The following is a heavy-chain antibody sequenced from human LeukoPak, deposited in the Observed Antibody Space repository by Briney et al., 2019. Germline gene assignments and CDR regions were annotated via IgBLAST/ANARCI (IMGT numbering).Heavy chain of an antibody. CDR2: INHSGST. CDR1: GGSFSGYY. J-gene: IGHJ6*02. Sequence: SETLSLTCAVYGGSFSGYYWSWIRQPPGKGLEWIGEINHSGSTNYNPSLKSRVTISVDTSKNQFSLKLSSVTAADTAVYYCASIRWRRFADYYYGMDVGGQGPTVTVSS. D-gene: IGHD2-21*02. CDR3: ASIRWRRFADYYYGMDV. V-gene: IGHV4-34*01.